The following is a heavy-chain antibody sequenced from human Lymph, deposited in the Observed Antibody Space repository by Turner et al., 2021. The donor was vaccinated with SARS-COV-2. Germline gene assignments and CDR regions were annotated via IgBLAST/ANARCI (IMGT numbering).Heavy chain of an antibody. J-gene: IGHJ5*02. CDR2: IFSNDEQ. CDR1: GFSLSNGRMG. D-gene: IGHD3-9*01. CDR3: ERIGHDILTGVLDWFDP. Sequence: QVTLKESGPVLVEPTETLTLTCTVSGFSLSNGRMGVSWIRQPPGKDLEWLAHIFSNDEQPYSTALKSRLNISKDTAKSQVVLTMTNMDPVDTGTYYCERIGHDILTGVLDWFDPWGQGTLVTVSS. V-gene: IGHV2-26*01.